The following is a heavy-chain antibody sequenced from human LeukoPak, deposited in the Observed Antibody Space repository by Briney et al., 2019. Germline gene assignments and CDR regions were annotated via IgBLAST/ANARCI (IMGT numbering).Heavy chain of an antibody. J-gene: IGHJ4*02. Sequence: SETLSLTCAVYGGSFSGYYWSWIRQPPGKGLEWIGEINHSGSTNYNPSLKSRVTISVDTSKNQFSLKLSSVTAADTAVYYCARGRPAGYRRFYSDYWGQGTLVTVSS. V-gene: IGHV4-34*01. CDR3: ARGRPAGYRRFYSDY. CDR2: INHSGST. CDR1: GGSFSGYY. D-gene: IGHD5-18*01.